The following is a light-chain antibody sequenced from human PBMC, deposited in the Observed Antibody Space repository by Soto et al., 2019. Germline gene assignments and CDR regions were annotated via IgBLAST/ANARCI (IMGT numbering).Light chain of an antibody. Sequence: NFMLTQPHSVSESPGKTVIISCTRSSGSIASNYVQWYQQRPGSSPTTVIYADNQRSSGVPDRFSGSIDSSSNSASLTISGLETEDEADSFCQSYDATNQVFGGGTKLTVL. CDR3: QSYDATNQV. V-gene: IGLV6-57*01. J-gene: IGLJ3*02. CDR2: ADN. CDR1: SGSIASNY.